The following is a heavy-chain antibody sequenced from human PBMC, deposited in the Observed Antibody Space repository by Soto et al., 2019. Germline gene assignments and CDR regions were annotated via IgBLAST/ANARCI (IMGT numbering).Heavy chain of an antibody. CDR2: IYYSGST. CDR3: AKSITARPFDY. V-gene: IGHV4-59*01. Sequence: PSETLSLTCTVSGGSISSYYWSWIRQPPGKGLEWIGYIYYSGSTNYDPSLKSRVTISVDTSKNQFSLKLSSVTAADTAVYYCAKSITARPFDYWGQGALVTVSS. J-gene: IGHJ4*02. CDR1: GGSISSYY. D-gene: IGHD6-6*01.